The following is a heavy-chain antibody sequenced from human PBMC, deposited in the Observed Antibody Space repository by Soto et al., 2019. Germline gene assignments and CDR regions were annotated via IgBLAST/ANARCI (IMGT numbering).Heavy chain of an antibody. J-gene: IGHJ6*02. Sequence: SETLSLTCAVSGGSISSSNWWSWVRQPPGKRLEWIGEIYHSGSTNYNPSLKSRVTISVDKSKNQFSLKLSSVTAADTAVYYCARAHYGDYYYYYGMDVWGQGTTVTVSS. V-gene: IGHV4-4*02. CDR3: ARAHYGDYYYYYGMDV. CDR2: IYHSGST. CDR1: GGSISSSNW. D-gene: IGHD4-17*01.